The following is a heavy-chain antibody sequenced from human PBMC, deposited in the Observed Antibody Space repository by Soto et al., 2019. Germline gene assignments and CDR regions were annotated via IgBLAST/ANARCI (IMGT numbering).Heavy chain of an antibody. CDR2: TYYRSKWDN. CDR1: GDSGSNPIAA. J-gene: IGHJ3*02. Sequence: SQTLPLPCAISGDSGSNPIAAWNWIRQSPSRGLEWLGRTYYRSKWDNGYAVSVRGRITINPDTSKNQVSLQLSSVTPEDTAVYYCARESLSPNDAFDIWGQGTMVTVSS. CDR3: ARESLSPNDAFDI. V-gene: IGHV6-1*01.